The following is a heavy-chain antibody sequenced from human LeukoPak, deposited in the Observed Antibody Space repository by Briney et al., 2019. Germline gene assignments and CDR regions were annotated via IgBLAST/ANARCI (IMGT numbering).Heavy chain of an antibody. CDR3: ARDSGDGYNLFDY. CDR1: GYTFTGYY. V-gene: IGHV1-2*02. D-gene: IGHD5-24*01. J-gene: IGHJ4*02. CDR2: INPNSGGT. Sequence: GASVKVSCKASGYTFTGYYIHWVRQAPGQGLEWMGWINPNSGGTNYAQKFQGRVTMTRDTSIATAYMELSRLRSDDTAVYYCARDSGDGYNLFDYWGQGTLVTVSS.